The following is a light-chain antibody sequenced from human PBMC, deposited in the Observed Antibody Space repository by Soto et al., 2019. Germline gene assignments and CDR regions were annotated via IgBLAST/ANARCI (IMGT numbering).Light chain of an antibody. CDR3: AAWDGSLKGVV. J-gene: IGLJ2*01. CDR1: SSNIGSKT. V-gene: IGLV1-44*01. CDR2: NNN. Sequence: QSVLTQPPSASRTPGQRVTLSCSGSSSNIGSKTVNWYQQFPGTAPKLLMYNNNQRPSGVPDLFSGSKSGTSASLAISGLQSEDEADSYCAAWDGSLKGVVFGGGTKLTVL.